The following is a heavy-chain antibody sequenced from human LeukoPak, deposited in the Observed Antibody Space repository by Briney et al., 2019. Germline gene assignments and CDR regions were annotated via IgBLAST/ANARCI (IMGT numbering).Heavy chain of an antibody. CDR2: IYYSGST. D-gene: IGHD6-19*01. V-gene: IGHV4-39*01. Sequence: SETLSLTCTVSGGSISSSSYYWGWIRQPPGKGLEWIGSIYYSGSTYYNPSLKSRVTISVDTSKNQFSLKLSSVTAADTAVYYCASVNSSGGTFDYWGQGTLLTVSS. CDR1: GGSISSSSYY. CDR3: ASVNSSGGTFDY. J-gene: IGHJ4*02.